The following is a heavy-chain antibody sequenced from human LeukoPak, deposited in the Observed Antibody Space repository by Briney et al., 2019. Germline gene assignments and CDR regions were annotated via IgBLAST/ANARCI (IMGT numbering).Heavy chain of an antibody. V-gene: IGHV1-18*01. D-gene: IGHD1-26*01. CDR3: VRDQYSGSSPSFDY. CDR1: GYTFTSYG. CDR2: ISAYNGNT. J-gene: IGHJ4*02. Sequence: ASVKVSCKASGYTFTSYGISWVRQAPGQGLEWMGWISAYNGNTNYAQKLQGRVTMTTDTSTSTAYMELRSLRSDDTAVYYCVRDQYSGSSPSFDYWGQGTLVTVSS.